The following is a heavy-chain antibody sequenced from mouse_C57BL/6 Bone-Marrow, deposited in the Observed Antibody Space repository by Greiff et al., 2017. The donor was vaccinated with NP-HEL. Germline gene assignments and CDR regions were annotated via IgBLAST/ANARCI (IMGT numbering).Heavy chain of an antibody. CDR3: ARQGGGTHWYFDV. CDR1: GFTFTSYG. CDR2: ISSGGSYT. J-gene: IGHJ1*03. V-gene: IGHV5-6*01. Sequence: EVMLVESGGDLVKPGGSLKLSCAASGFTFTSYGMSWVRQTPDKRLEWVATISSGGSYTYYPDSVKGRFTISRDNAKNTLYLQMSSLKSEDTAMYYCARQGGGTHWYFDVWGTGTTVTVSS. D-gene: IGHD4-1*01.